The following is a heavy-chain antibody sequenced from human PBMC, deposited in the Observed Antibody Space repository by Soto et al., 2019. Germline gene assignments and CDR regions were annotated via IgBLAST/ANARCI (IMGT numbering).Heavy chain of an antibody. Sequence: QVQLQQWGAGLLKPSETLSLICAVYGGFVSSGSYYWSWIRQPPRKGLEWIGEMSHSGGTHFNPSLKSRVTISVDTSKNQFSLKMTSVTAADTALYYCARVERGTATTVVDAFDIWGPGTMVTVSS. D-gene: IGHD1-1*01. CDR2: MSHSGGT. CDR3: ARVERGTATTVVDAFDI. J-gene: IGHJ3*02. CDR1: GGFVSSGSYY. V-gene: IGHV4-34*01.